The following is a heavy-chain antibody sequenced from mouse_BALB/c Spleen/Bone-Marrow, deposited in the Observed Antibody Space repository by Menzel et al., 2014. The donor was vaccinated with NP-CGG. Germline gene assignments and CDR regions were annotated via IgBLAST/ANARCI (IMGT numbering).Heavy chain of an antibody. CDR2: NDPSDSET. CDR1: GYTFTNYW. D-gene: IGHD1-1*01. CDR3: ARGYYGRTYGWYFDV. Sequence: QVQLKQSGAEFVKPGAPVKLSCKASGYTFTNYWMNWAKQRPVRGLEWIGRNDPSDSETHYNQKFKDKATLTVDKSSSTAYIQLSSLTSEDSAVYYCARGYYGRTYGWYFDVWGAGTTVTVSS. V-gene: IGHV1-69*02. J-gene: IGHJ1*01.